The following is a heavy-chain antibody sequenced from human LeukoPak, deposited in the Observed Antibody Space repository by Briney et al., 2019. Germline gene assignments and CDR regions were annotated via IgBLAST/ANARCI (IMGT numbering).Heavy chain of an antibody. CDR2: IYYSGST. CDR3: ARVRTTPTHWFDP. V-gene: IGHV4-59*13. J-gene: IGHJ5*02. CDR1: GGSISSYY. Sequence: PSETLSLTCTVSGGSISSYYWSWIRQPPGKGLEWIGYIYYSGSTNYNPSLKSRVTISVDTSKNQFSLKLSSVTAADTAVYYCARVRTTPTHWFDPWGQGTLVTVSS. D-gene: IGHD4-17*01.